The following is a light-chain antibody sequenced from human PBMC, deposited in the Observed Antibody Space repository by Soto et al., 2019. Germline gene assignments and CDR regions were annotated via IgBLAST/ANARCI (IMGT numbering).Light chain of an antibody. CDR1: QSVGRDY. CDR2: NPS. Sequence: EIVLTQSPDTLSLSPGERATLSCRASQSVGRDYLAWFQQKPGRAPRLLVYNPSNRATGVPDRFSGSGSGTEFTLTISRLEPEDFAIYYCHQYALAPITFGQGTRLEIK. J-gene: IGKJ5*01. V-gene: IGKV3-20*01. CDR3: HQYALAPIT.